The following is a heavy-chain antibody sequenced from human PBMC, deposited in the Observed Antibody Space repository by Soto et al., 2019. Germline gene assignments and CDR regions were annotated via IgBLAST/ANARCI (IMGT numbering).Heavy chain of an antibody. Sequence: QVQLVQSGAEVKKPGSSVKVSCKASGGTFSSYTISWVRQAPGQGLEWMGRIIPILGIANYAQKFQGRVTITADKSTSTAYMELSSLRSEDTAVYYCARGYRLQQYYFDYWGQGTLVTVSS. D-gene: IGHD4-4*01. CDR3: ARGYRLQQYYFDY. V-gene: IGHV1-69*02. CDR2: IIPILGIA. J-gene: IGHJ4*02. CDR1: GGTFSSYT.